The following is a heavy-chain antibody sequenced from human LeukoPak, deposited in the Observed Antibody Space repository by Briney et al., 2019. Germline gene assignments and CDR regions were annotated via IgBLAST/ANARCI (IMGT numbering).Heavy chain of an antibody. V-gene: IGHV4-39*01. D-gene: IGHD6-13*01. CDR1: GGTISSRYYY. CDR3: ARSPGRIAAATVEY. Sequence: SETLSLTCTVSGGTISSRYYYWGWIRQPPGRELVWIGSTYYSRSTYYNPSLKSRVTISVDTSTNQFSLKLNSVTAADTAVYDCARSPGRIAAATVEYWGQGTLVTVSS. J-gene: IGHJ4*02. CDR2: TYYSRST.